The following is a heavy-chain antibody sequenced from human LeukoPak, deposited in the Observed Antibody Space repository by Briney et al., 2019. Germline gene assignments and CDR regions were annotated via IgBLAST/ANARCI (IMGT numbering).Heavy chain of an antibody. CDR1: GGSISSGSYY. CDR2: IYTSGST. V-gene: IGHV4-61*02. CDR3: ARGGYSSSWYGPCDH. Sequence: SETLSLTCTVSGGSISSGSYYWSWIRQPAGKGLEWIGRIYTSGSTNYNPSLKSRVTISVDTSKNQFSLKLSSVTAADTAVYYCARGGYSSSWYGPCDHWGQGTLVTVSS. D-gene: IGHD6-13*01. J-gene: IGHJ4*02.